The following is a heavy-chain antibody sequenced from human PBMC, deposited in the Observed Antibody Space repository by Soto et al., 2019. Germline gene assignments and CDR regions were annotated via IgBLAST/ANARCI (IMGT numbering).Heavy chain of an antibody. V-gene: IGHV3-64D*06. CDR1: GFTLSHHS. J-gene: IGHJ4*02. CDR2: ISGSGGNI. D-gene: IGHD2-15*01. CDR3: VKVSGYCTGGSCFSYFDY. Sequence: GALRLSCSGSGFTLSHHSLYWVRQPPGKGLQCVSSISGSGGNIYYAESVKGRFTISRDNSKNTLYLQMTSLSSEDSAAYYCVKVSGYCTGGSCFSYFDYWGQGTPVTVSS.